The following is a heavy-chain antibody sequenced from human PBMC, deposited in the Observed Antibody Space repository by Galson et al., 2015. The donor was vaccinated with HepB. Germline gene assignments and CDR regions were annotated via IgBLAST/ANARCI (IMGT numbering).Heavy chain of an antibody. D-gene: IGHD3-10*01. CDR2: IDWDDDK. J-gene: IGHJ4*02. V-gene: IGHV2-70*11. Sequence: PALVKPTQTLTLTCTFSGFSLSTSGMCVSWIRQPPGKALEWLARIDWDDDKYYSTSLKTRLTISKDASKNQVVLTMTNMDPVDTATYYCARIKVRGSGSYYLDYWGQGTLVTVSS. CDR1: GFSLSTSGMC. CDR3: ARIKVRGSGSYYLDY.